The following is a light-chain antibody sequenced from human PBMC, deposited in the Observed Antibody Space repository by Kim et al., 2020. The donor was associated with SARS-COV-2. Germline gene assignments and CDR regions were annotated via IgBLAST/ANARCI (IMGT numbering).Light chain of an antibody. CDR3: QHFGSSPT. Sequence: SLSSGEGATLSCRASQIVTSYYLAWYQQKPGQAPRLLIYGASTRATGIPDRFSGSGSGTDFTLTISRLEAEDSALYYCQHFGSSPTFGQGTKLQI. J-gene: IGKJ2*01. CDR1: QIVTSYY. CDR2: GAS. V-gene: IGKV3-20*01.